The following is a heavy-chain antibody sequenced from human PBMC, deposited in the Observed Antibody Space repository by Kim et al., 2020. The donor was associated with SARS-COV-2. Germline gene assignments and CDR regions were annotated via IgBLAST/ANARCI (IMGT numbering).Heavy chain of an antibody. D-gene: IGHD4-4*01. J-gene: IGHJ3*02. Sequence: SPSFQGQVTISADKSITTAYLQWSSLKASDTATYYCARIRPDVTIDAFDIWGQGTMVTVSS. V-gene: IGHV5-51*01. CDR3: ARIRPDVTIDAFDI.